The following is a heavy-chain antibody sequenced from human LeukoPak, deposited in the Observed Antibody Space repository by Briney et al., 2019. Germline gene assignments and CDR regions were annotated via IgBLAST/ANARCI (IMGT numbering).Heavy chain of an antibody. Sequence: PGGSLRLSCAASGFTFSSYSMNWVRQAPGKGLGWVSSISWNSATIGYADSVRGRFTISRDNAKNSLYLQMNSLRAEDMAFYYCAKDVWPYTYYYDTHPLGGGFDSWGQGTLVTVSS. V-gene: IGHV3-9*03. CDR1: GFTFSSYS. CDR3: AKDVWPYTYYYDTHPLGGGFDS. J-gene: IGHJ4*02. CDR2: ISWNSATI. D-gene: IGHD3-22*01.